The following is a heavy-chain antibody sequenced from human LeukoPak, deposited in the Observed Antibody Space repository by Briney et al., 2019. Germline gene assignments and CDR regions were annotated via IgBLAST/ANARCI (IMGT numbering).Heavy chain of an antibody. Sequence: GGSLRLSCAASGFTVSSNYMSWVRQAPGKGLEWVSVIYSGGSTYYADSVKGRFTISRDNSKNTLYLQMNSLRAEDTAVYYCAREAYSSSPLGTASDIWGQGTMVTVSS. CDR1: GFTVSSNY. CDR2: IYSGGST. V-gene: IGHV3-53*01. J-gene: IGHJ3*02. CDR3: AREAYSSSPLGTASDI. D-gene: IGHD6-13*01.